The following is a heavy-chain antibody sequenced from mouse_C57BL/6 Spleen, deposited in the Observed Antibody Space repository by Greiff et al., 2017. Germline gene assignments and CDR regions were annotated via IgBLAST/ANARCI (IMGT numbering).Heavy chain of an antibody. D-gene: IGHD2-12*01. CDR3: ARCHDEAWFAY. CDR1: GYTFTSYT. V-gene: IGHV1-4*01. CDR2: INPSSGYT. Sequence: QVQLQQSGAELARPGASVKMSCKASGYTFTSYTMHWVKQRPGQGLEWIGYINPSSGYTKYNQKFKDKATLTADKSSSTAYMQLSSLTSEDSAVYYCARCHDEAWFAYWGQGTLVTVSA. J-gene: IGHJ3*01.